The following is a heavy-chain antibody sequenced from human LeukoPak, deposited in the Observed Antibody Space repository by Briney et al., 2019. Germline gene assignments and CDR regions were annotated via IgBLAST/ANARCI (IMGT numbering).Heavy chain of an antibody. CDR3: ARSTAAPYYFDY. V-gene: IGHV4-59*01. CDR1: GGSISSYY. Sequence: SETLSLTCTVSGGSISSYYWSWIRQPPGKGLEWIGYIYYSGSTNYNPSLKSRVTISVDTSKNQFSLKLSSVTAADAAVYYCARSTAAPYYFDYWGQGTLVTVSS. CDR2: IYYSGST. J-gene: IGHJ4*02. D-gene: IGHD2-21*02.